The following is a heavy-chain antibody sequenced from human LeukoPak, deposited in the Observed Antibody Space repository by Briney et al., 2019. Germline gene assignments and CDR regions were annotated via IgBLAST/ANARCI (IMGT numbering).Heavy chain of an antibody. CDR1: GYTFTGYY. CDR3: ARMPTLVTGTRDDY. V-gene: IGHV1-2*02. D-gene: IGHD1-7*01. CDR2: INPNSGGT. J-gene: IGHJ4*02. Sequence: ASVKVSCKASGYTFTGYYMHWVRQAPGQGLEWMGWINPNSGGTNYAQKFQGRVTMTRDTSISTAYMELSRLRSDDTAVYYCARMPTLVTGTRDDYWGQGTLVTVSS.